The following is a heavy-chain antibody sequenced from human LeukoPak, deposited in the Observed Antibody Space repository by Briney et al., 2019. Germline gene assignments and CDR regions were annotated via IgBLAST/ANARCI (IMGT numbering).Heavy chain of an antibody. J-gene: IGHJ1*01. CDR1: GGSISSYY. D-gene: IGHD3-16*01. Sequence: SETLSLTCSASGGSISSYYWKWIRQPPGKGLEWIGYRYYSGSTTYNPSLKSRVTISVDTPKSQFSLKLISVTAADTAIYYCARVRGDFETDWGQGTLVTVSS. V-gene: IGHV4-59*01. CDR3: ARVRGDFETD. CDR2: RYYSGST.